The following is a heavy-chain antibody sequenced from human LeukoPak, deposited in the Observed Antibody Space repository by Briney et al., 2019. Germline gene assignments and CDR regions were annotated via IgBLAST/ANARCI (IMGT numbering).Heavy chain of an antibody. D-gene: IGHD5-18*01. V-gene: IGHV3-23*01. Sequence: GGSLRLSCAASGFTFSSYAMSWVRQAPWKGLEWVSAISGSGGSTYYADSVKGRFTISRDNSKNTLYLQMNSLRAEDTAVYYCAKMPHSYGPGGYFDYWGQGTLVTVSS. J-gene: IGHJ4*02. CDR3: AKMPHSYGPGGYFDY. CDR2: ISGSGGST. CDR1: GFTFSSYA.